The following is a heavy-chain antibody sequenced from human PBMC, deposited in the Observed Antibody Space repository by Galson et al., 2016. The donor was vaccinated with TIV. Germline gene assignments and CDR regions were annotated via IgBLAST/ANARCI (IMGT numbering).Heavy chain of an antibody. D-gene: IGHD2-15*01. CDR2: MHQSGSS. CDR3: ARDCTSSTCRIYYYGMDV. Sequence: ETLSLTCTVSGFSIASGYFWGWIQQPPGKGLEWLGNMHQSGSSYYNPSLKSRLTISVDTSKNQFSLTLRSVTAADSAVYYCARDCTSSTCRIYYYGMDVWGQGTTVTVSS. V-gene: IGHV4-38-2*02. CDR1: GFSIASGYF. J-gene: IGHJ6*02.